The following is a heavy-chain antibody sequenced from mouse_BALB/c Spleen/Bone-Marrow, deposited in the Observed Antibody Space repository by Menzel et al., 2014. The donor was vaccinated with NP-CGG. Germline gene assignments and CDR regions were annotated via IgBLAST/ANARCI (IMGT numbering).Heavy chain of an antibody. CDR1: GYTFSSYW. CDR2: ILPGSGTT. D-gene: IGHD1-1*01. Sequence: VKVVESGAELMKPGASVKISCKTTGYTFSSYWIKWVKQRPGHGLEWIGEILPGSGTTNYNEKFKGKATFTADTSSNTAYMQLSSLTSEDSAVYYCARSHYYGLYYAMDYWGQGTSVTVSS. V-gene: IGHV1-9*01. J-gene: IGHJ4*01. CDR3: ARSHYYGLYYAMDY.